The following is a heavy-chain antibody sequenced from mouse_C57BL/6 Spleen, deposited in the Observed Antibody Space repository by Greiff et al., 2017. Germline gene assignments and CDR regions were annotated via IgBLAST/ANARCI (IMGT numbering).Heavy chain of an antibody. CDR2: INPYNGGT. CDR3: ARYCGSSFDY. D-gene: IGHD1-1*01. Sequence: VQLQQSGPVLVKPGASVKMSCKASGYTFTDYYMNWVKQSHGKSLEWIGVINPYNGGTSYNQKFKGKATLTVDKSSSTAYMELNSLTSEDSAVYNCARYCGSSFDYWGQGTTLTVSS. V-gene: IGHV1-19*01. CDR1: GYTFTDYY. J-gene: IGHJ2*01.